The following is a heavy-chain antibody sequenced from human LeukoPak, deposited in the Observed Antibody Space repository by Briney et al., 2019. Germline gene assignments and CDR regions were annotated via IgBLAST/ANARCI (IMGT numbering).Heavy chain of an antibody. CDR3: AKQGSYGYLGPFDY. CDR1: GFTFSSYA. J-gene: IGHJ4*02. Sequence: PGGSLRLSCAASGFTFSSYAMSWVRQAPGKGREWVSAISGSGGSTYYADSVKGRFTISRDNSKNTLYLQMNSLRAEDTAVYYCAKQGSYGYLGPFDYWGQGTLVTVSS. CDR2: ISGSGGST. V-gene: IGHV3-23*01. D-gene: IGHD5-18*01.